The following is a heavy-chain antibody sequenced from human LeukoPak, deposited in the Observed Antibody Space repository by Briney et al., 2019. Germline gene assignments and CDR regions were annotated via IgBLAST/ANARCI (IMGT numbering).Heavy chain of an antibody. V-gene: IGHV1-18*01. CDR2: ICAYHGNT. D-gene: IGHD3-3*01. Sequence: GASVKVTCQASGYTYTYYGISWVRQAPGRGMAWMGWICAYHGNTNYAQKLQGRLTMTTDTSTSTAYMELRSLRSDDTAVYYCARGPDTICGVVTPAHWGQGTLVTVSS. CDR1: GYTYTYYG. J-gene: IGHJ4*02. CDR3: ARGPDTICGVVTPAH.